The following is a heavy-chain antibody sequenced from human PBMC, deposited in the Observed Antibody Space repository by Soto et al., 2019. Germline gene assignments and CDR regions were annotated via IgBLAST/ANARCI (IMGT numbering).Heavy chain of an antibody. D-gene: IGHD6-19*01. J-gene: IGHJ4*02. Sequence: EEKLLESGGGLVKPGGSLRLSCGASGFSLKTYSMNWLLHVPGKRLEWVSSISSSGNHIDYADSVKGRFNISRDNAKNSLFLHMSNLRADDTAVYYCARDTPRVAGSFDYWGQGTLVSVSS. CDR1: GFSLKTYS. CDR3: ARDTPRVAGSFDY. V-gene: IGHV3-21*01. CDR2: ISSSGNHI.